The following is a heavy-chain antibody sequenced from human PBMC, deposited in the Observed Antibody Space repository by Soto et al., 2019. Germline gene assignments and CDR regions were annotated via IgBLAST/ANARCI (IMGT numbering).Heavy chain of an antibody. CDR2: IWYDGSNE. Sequence: QVQLVESGGGVVQPGRSLRLSCAASGFIFSGYGMHWVRQAPGKGLEWVAVIWYDGSNENYADSVKGRFTISRDNSKNTLYLQMNSLRAEDTAVYYCTRRFSDGWYSYYWGQGTLVTVSS. V-gene: IGHV3-33*01. CDR1: GFIFSGYG. J-gene: IGHJ4*02. D-gene: IGHD6-19*01. CDR3: TRRFSDGWYSYY.